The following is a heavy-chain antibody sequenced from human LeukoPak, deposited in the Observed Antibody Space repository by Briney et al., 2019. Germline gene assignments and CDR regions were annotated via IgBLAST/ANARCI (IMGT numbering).Heavy chain of an antibody. D-gene: IGHD2-15*01. CDR1: GYTFTNFG. CDR3: ARDLPLGSMGGSAFDL. J-gene: IGHJ4*02. CDR2: ISGGNGNT. V-gene: IGHV1-18*01. Sequence: AASVKVSCKTSGYTFTNFGIGRVRQAPGQGLEWMGWISGGNGNTDYPQTLQDRFTMTTDTSTNTAYMELRNLRSDDTAVYYCARDLPLGSMGGSAFDLWGQGTLVIVSS.